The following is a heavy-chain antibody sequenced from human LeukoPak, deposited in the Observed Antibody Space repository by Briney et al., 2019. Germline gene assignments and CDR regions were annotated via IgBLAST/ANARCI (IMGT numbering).Heavy chain of an antibody. J-gene: IGHJ3*02. CDR1: GYTFTNFD. CDR3: VRIDYSNAFDI. CDR2: MNPETGNT. V-gene: IGHV1-8*01. D-gene: IGHD4-11*01. Sequence: ASVKVSCKASGYTFTNFDVNWVRQATGQGLEWMGWMNPETGNTGSAQKLQGRVTITGNTSISTAYMELSSLRSEDTAVYYCVRIDYSNAFDIWGQGTMVTVSS.